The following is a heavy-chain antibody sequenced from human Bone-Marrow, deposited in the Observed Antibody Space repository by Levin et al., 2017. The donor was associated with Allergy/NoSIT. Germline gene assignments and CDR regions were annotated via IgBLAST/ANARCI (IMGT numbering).Heavy chain of an antibody. CDR3: ARDGSYCSGGSCYGLWFDP. CDR1: GYTFSSYG. J-gene: IGHJ5*02. CDR2: ISAHNGDT. V-gene: IGHV1-18*01. D-gene: IGHD2-15*01. Sequence: ASVKVSCWASGYTFSSYGISWVRQAPGQGLEWMGWISAHNGDTKYAQKFQGRVTMTRDTSTSSVSMELRSLRSDDTAVYYCARDGSYCSGGSCYGLWFDPWGQGTLVTVSS.